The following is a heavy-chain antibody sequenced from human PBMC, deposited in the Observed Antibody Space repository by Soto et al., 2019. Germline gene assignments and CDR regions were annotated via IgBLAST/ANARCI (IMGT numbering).Heavy chain of an antibody. CDR2: ISYDGDNK. D-gene: IGHD5-18*01. CDR1: GFNFNTYA. J-gene: IGHJ6*02. V-gene: IGHV3-30-3*01. CDR3: ARPAMIWSYYFGLDV. Sequence: GGSLRLSCAATGFNFNTYAMHWVRQAPGKGLEWVGAISYDGDNKDYADSVRGRFTIFGDNSKNTVNLQMNSLRVEDTAVYFCARPAMIWSYYFGLDVWGQGTTVTVSS.